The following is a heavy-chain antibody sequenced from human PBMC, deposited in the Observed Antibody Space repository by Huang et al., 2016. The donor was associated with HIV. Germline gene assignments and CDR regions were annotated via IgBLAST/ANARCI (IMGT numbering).Heavy chain of an antibody. CDR1: GYRFRSNW. CDR2: IYPGDSDT. J-gene: IGHJ6*02. CDR3: ARLIGSPSFYYGLDV. V-gene: IGHV5-51*01. D-gene: IGHD3-10*01. Sequence: EVQLVQSGAEVKKPGESLKISCKGSGYRFRSNWIGWVRQMPGKGLEWIGIIYPGDSDTRYSPSFQGQVTISGDKSINTAYLQWSSLKASDTAMYYCARLIGSPSFYYGLDVWGQGTTVTVSS.